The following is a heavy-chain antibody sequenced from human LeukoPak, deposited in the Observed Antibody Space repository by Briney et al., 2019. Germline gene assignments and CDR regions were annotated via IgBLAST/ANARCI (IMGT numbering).Heavy chain of an antibody. J-gene: IGHJ4*02. CDR2: INHSGST. V-gene: IGHV4-34*01. CDR3: ARKPGYSGTYWYFDY. D-gene: IGHD1-26*01. CDR1: GGSFSGYY. Sequence: SETLSLTCAVYGGSFSGYYWSWIRQPPGKGLEWIGEINHSGSTNYNPSLKSRVTISVDTSKNQFSLKLSSVTAADTAVYYCARKPGYSGTYWYFDYWGQGILVTVSS.